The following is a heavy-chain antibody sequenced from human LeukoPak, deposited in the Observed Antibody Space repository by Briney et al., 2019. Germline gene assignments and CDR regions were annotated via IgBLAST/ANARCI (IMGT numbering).Heavy chain of an antibody. J-gene: IGHJ6*04. D-gene: IGHD3-10*01. Sequence: GGSLRLSCAASGFTFSNAWMSWVRQAPGKGLEWVGRIKSKTDGGTTDYAAPVKGRFTISRDDSKNTLYLQMNSLKTEDTAVYYCTSYGSGSYLLYYYYCMDVWGKGTTVTVSS. CDR2: IKSKTDGGTT. CDR3: TSYGSGSYLLYYYYCMDV. V-gene: IGHV3-15*01. CDR1: GFTFSNAW.